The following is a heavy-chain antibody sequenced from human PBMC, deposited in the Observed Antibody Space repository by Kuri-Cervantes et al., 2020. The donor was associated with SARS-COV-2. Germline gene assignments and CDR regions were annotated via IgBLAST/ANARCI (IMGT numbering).Heavy chain of an antibody. CDR3: ARQNPYYDFWSGYSPYNWFDP. V-gene: IGHV4-30-4*08. CDR2: IYYGGST. Sequence: SETLSLTCTVSGGSISSGDYYWSWIRQPPGKGLEWIGYIYYGGSTYYNPSLKSRVTISVDTSKNQFSLKLSSVTAADTAVYYCARQNPYYDFWSGYSPYNWFDPWGQGTLVTVSS. J-gene: IGHJ5*02. CDR1: GGSISSGDYY. D-gene: IGHD3-3*01.